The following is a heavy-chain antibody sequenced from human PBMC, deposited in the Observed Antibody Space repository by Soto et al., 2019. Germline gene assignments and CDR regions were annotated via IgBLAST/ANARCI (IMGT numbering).Heavy chain of an antibody. J-gene: IGHJ4*02. V-gene: IGHV3-23*01. CDR3: AWVATSSWVDIYYFDY. CDR2: ISGSGGST. Sequence: GGSLRLSCAASGFTFSSYAMSWVRQAPGKGLEWVSAISGSGGSTYYADSVKGRFTISRDNSKNTLYLQMNSLRAEDTAVYYCAWVATSSWVDIYYFDYWGQGTLVTVSS. CDR1: GFTFSSYA. D-gene: IGHD5-12*01.